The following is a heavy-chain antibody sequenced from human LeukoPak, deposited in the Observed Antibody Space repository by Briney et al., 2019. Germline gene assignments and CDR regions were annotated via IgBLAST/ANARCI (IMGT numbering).Heavy chain of an antibody. Sequence: GGSLRLSCAASGFSFSSYGMHWVRQAPGKGLEWVAFIRYDGNNKYYADSVKGRFTISRDNSKNTLYLQMNSPRAEDTAMYYCAKNTIFGVVTNYYFDYWGQGTLVTVSS. CDR1: GFSFSSYG. V-gene: IGHV3-30*02. J-gene: IGHJ4*02. CDR3: AKNTIFGVVTNYYFDY. CDR2: IRYDGNNK. D-gene: IGHD3-3*01.